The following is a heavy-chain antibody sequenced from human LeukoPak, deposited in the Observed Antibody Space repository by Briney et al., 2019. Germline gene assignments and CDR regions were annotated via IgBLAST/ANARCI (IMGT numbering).Heavy chain of an antibody. CDR3: TRGYDTGRYSYDMDV. CDR2: MNPNSGNT. Sequence: ASVKVSCKASGYTLTSYDINWVRQATGQGLEWMGWMNPNSGNTGYAQKFQGRVTMTRNTSISTAYMELSSLRSEDTAVYYCTRGYDTGRYSYDMDVWGQGTTVIVSS. D-gene: IGHD3-10*01. CDR1: GYTLTSYD. J-gene: IGHJ6*02. V-gene: IGHV1-8*01.